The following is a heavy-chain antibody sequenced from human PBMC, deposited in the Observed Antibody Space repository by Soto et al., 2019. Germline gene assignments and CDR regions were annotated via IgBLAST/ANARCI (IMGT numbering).Heavy chain of an antibody. CDR3: ARGVAVAGLEDFQN. CDR2: ISSSSSEI. V-gene: IGHV3-21*01. J-gene: IGHJ1*01. D-gene: IGHD6-19*01. Sequence: EVQLVESGGGLVKPGGSLRLSCAASGFTFNSYAMNWVRQAPGKGLEWVSSISSSSSEIYYADSVKGRFTISRDNAKDSLYLQMNSLRAEDTAVYYCARGVAVAGLEDFQNWGQGTLISVSS. CDR1: GFTFNSYA.